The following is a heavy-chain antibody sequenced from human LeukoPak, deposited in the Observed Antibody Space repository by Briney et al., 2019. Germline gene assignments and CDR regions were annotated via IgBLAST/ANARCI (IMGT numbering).Heavy chain of an antibody. CDR3: ARAGGDGYNGGGFYY. CDR1: GFTLSSYV. D-gene: IGHD5-24*01. V-gene: IGHV3-66*01. CDR2: IYSGGST. Sequence: GGSLRLSCAASGFTLSSYVMNWVRQAPGKGLEWVSVIYSGGSTYYADSVKGRFTISRDNSKNTLYLQMNSLRAEDTAVYYCARAGGDGYNGGGFYYWGQGTLVTVSS. J-gene: IGHJ4*02.